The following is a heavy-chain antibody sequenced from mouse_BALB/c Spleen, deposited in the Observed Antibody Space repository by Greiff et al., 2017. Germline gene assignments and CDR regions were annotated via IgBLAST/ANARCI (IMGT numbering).Heavy chain of an antibody. CDR2: INPYNDGT. CDR3: ARETGRAFFAY. D-gene: IGHD4-1*01. Sequence: VQLQQSGPELVRPGASVKMSCKASGYTFTSYVMHWVKQKPGQGLEWIGYINPYNDGTKYNEKFKGKATLTSDKSSSTAYMELSSLTSEDSAVYYCARETGRAFFAYWGQGTLVTVSA. CDR1: GYTFTSYV. J-gene: IGHJ3*01. V-gene: IGHV1-14*01.